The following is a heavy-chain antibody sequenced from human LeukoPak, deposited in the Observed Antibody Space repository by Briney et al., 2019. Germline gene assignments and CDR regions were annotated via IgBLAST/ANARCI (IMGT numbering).Heavy chain of an antibody. J-gene: IGHJ4*02. Sequence: SETLSLTCTVSGGSISNYYWSWIRQPPGKGLEWIGYIYYSGSTNYNPSLKSRVTISVDTSKNQFSLKLSSVTAADTAVYYCARSAVAGTQPFDYWGQGTLVTVSS. CDR3: ARSAVAGTQPFDY. CDR2: IYYSGST. D-gene: IGHD6-19*01. V-gene: IGHV4-59*01. CDR1: GGSISNYY.